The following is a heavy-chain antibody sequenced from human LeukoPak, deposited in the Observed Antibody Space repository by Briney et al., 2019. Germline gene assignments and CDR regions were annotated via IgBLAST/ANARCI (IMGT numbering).Heavy chain of an antibody. Sequence: QPGGSLRLSCAASGFTFSTYGMHWVRQAPGKGLDWVAFIRYDGSEGYYADCVKDRFTVSRDNSKNTLYLQMNSLRVEDTAVYYCAKVGYGWYEVDYWGQGTLVTVSS. CDR1: GFTFSTYG. J-gene: IGHJ4*02. CDR3: AKVGYGWYEVDY. CDR2: IRYDGSEG. D-gene: IGHD6-19*01. V-gene: IGHV3-30*02.